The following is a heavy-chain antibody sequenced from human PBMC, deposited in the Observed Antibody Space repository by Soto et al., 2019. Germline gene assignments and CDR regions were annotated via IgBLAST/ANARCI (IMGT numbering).Heavy chain of an antibody. CDR3: ATGNGDSMLEY. J-gene: IGHJ4*02. Sequence: SETLSLTCVVSDGSISTYDWWTWVRQPPGKGLEWIGKMLHSGGADYSPSLKRRVTISADSSKSHFSLRLTAVTAADTAVDYCATGNGDSMLEYWGQGTQVTGSS. CDR1: DGSISTYDW. CDR2: MLHSGGA. D-gene: IGHD1-1*01. V-gene: IGHV4-4*02.